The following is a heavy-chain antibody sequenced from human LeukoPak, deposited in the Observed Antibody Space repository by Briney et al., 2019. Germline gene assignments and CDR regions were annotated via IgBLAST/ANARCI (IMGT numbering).Heavy chain of an antibody. CDR1: GGSISSSRYY. J-gene: IGHJ5*02. Sequence: PSETLSLTCSVSGGSISSSRYYWAWIRQPPGKGLEWIGSIYYSGSTYYNPALKSRVTISVDTSKNQFSLKLSSVTAADTAVYYCARDDYYGSGSYPVGQGALVTVSS. D-gene: IGHD3-10*01. CDR2: IYYSGST. V-gene: IGHV4-39*01. CDR3: ARDDYYGSGSYP.